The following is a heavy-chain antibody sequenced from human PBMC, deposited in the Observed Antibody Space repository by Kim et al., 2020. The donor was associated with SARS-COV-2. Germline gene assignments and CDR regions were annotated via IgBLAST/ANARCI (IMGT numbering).Heavy chain of an antibody. J-gene: IGHJ4*02. V-gene: IGHV1-3*01. CDR2: DNT. CDR3: ARGSGWAFDY. D-gene: IGHD6-19*01. Sequence: DNTKFSRKFQVRVTITRDTSASTAYMELTSLTSEDTAIYYCARGSGWAFDYWGQGTLVTVAS.